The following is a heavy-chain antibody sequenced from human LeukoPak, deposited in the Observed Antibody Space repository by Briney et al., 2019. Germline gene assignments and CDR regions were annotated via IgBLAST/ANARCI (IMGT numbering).Heavy chain of an antibody. J-gene: IGHJ4*02. Sequence: PGGSLRLSCAASGFTFSSYAMSWVRQAPGKGLEWVSAISGSGGSTYYADSVKGRFTISRDNSNNTLYLQMNSLRAEDTAVYYCAKGRGYSSSWYYFDYWGQGTLVTVSS. V-gene: IGHV3-23*01. CDR3: AKGRGYSSSWYYFDY. CDR2: ISGSGGST. CDR1: GFTFSSYA. D-gene: IGHD6-13*01.